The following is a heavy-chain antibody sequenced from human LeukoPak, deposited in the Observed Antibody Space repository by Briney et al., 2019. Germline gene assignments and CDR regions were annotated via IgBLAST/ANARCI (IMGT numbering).Heavy chain of an antibody. Sequence: SETLSLTCTASGGSISSYYWSWIRQPPGKGLEWIGSINSSGRINYNPTLKSRVTISVDTSKNQFSLKLRSVTAADTAVYYCARYHEGTGFDAFDIWGQGTMVTVSS. J-gene: IGHJ3*02. D-gene: IGHD6-19*01. CDR2: INSSGRI. CDR3: ARYHEGTGFDAFDI. CDR1: GGSISSYY. V-gene: IGHV4-59*01.